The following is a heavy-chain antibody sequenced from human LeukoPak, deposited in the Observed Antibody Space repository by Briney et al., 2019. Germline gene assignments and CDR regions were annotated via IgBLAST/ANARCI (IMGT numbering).Heavy chain of an antibody. CDR1: GYSISTGYY. CDR3: ARLDSDGPVDY. CDR2: FYHGGST. J-gene: IGHJ4*02. V-gene: IGHV4-38-2*02. D-gene: IGHD1-1*01. Sequence: SETLSLTCTVSGYSISTGYYWDWIRQPPGKGLEWIGTFYHGGSTYYNPSLKSRVTISVDTSKNQFSLNLTSVTAADTAVYYCARLDSDGPVDYWGQGTLVTVSS.